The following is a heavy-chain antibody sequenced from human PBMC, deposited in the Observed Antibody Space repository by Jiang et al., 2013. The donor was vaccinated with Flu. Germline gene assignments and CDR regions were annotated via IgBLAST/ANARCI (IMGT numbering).Heavy chain of an antibody. Sequence: QSGSELKKPGASVKVSCKASGYTFTSYAMNWVRQAPGQGLEWMGWINTNTGNPTYAQGFTGRFVFSLDTSVSTAYLQISSLKAEDTAVYYCATTDHREPTDCSSTSCYIQYYYYYYGMDVWGQGTTVTVSS. CDR1: GYTFTSYA. V-gene: IGHV7-4-1*02. D-gene: IGHD2-2*01. J-gene: IGHJ6*02. CDR2: INTNTGNP. CDR3: ATTDHREPTDCSSTSCYIQYYYYYYGMDV.